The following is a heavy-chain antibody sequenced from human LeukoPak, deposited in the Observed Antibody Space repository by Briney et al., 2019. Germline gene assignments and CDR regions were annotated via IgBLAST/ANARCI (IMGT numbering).Heavy chain of an antibody. CDR2: ISAYNGNT. CDR3: VRDEGGRAMVRGVTAYYYGMDV. V-gene: IGHV1-18*04. Sequence: ASVKVSCKASGYTFTSYGISWVRQAPGQGLEWMGWISAYNGNTNYAQKLQGRVTMTTDTSTSTAYMELRSLRSDATAVYYCVRDEGGRAMVRGVTAYYYGMDVWGKGTTVTVSS. D-gene: IGHD3-10*01. CDR1: GYTFTSYG. J-gene: IGHJ6*04.